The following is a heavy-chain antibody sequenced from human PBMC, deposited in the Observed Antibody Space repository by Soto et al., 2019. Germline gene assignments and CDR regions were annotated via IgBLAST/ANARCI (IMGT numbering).Heavy chain of an antibody. CDR1: GFTFSSYG. CDR3: AKDRNNWNYGYFDY. D-gene: IGHD1-7*01. J-gene: IGHJ4*02. Sequence: QVQLVESGGGVVQPGRSLRLSCAASGFTFSSYGMHWVRLAPGKGLEWVALISYDGSNKYYVDSVKGRFTISRDNSKNTLYLQMNSLSAEDTAVYYCAKDRNNWNYGYFDYWGQGTLVTVSS. V-gene: IGHV3-30*18. CDR2: ISYDGSNK.